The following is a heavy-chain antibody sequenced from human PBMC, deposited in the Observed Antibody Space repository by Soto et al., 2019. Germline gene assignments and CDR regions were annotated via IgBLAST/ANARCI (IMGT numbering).Heavy chain of an antibody. J-gene: IGHJ4*02. CDR2: ISGSGGNT. D-gene: IGHD3-16*01. CDR3: AKDSHRGGSGGLWGLLDY. CDR1: AFTFRSYA. V-gene: IGHV3-23*01. Sequence: EVQLMESGGGLVQPGGSVRLSCVASAFTFRSYAMSWVRQDPGKGLEWVSAISGSGGNTYYSDSVKGRFTISRDNSKNTLYLQMNSLRAEDTAVYYCAKDSHRGGSGGLWGLLDYWGQGTLVTVSS.